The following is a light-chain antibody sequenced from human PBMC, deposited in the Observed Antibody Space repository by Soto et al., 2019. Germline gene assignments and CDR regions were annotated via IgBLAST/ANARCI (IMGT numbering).Light chain of an antibody. V-gene: IGLV1-44*01. CDR2: SNN. CDR3: AAWDDSLNGVV. CDR1: SSNIGSNT. Sequence: QSVLTQPPSASGTPGQRVTIPCSGSSSNIGSNTVNWYQQLPGTAPKLLIYSNNQRPSGAPDRFSGSKSGTSASLAISGLQSEDEADYYCAAWDDSLNGVVFGGGTQLTVL. J-gene: IGLJ2*01.